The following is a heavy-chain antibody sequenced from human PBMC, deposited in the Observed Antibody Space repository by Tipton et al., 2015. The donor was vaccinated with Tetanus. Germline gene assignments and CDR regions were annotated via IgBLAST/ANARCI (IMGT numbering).Heavy chain of an antibody. CDR1: GGTFSSYA. CDR3: ARGFWVEYSSSSDSYYYYGMDV. Sequence: QSGPEVKKPGSSVKVSCKASGGTFSSYAISWVRQAPGQGLEWMGGIIPIFGTANYAQKFQGRVTITADESTSTAYMELSSLRSGDTAVYYCARGFWVEYSSSSDSYYYYGMDVWGQGTTVTVSS. CDR2: IIPIFGTA. J-gene: IGHJ6*02. D-gene: IGHD6-6*01. V-gene: IGHV1-69*01.